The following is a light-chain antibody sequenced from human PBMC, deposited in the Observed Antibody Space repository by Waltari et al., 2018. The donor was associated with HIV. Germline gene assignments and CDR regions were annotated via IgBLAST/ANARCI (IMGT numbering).Light chain of an antibody. Sequence: SYVLTQPPSVSVAPGQTAKISCCGQNIEHKGVQWYQQKPGQAPVLVIYDYSDRPTGIPDRFSGANSGNTATLTVSMVEAGDEADYYCQLWDTSSDHPAFFGGGTKLTVV. CDR2: DYS. J-gene: IGLJ2*01. CDR3: QLWDTSSDHPAF. V-gene: IGLV3-21*02. CDR1: NIEHKG.